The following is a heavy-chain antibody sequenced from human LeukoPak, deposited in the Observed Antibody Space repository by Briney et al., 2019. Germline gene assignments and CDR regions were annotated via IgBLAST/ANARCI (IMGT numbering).Heavy chain of an antibody. CDR3: AELGITMIGGV. Sequence: PGGSLRLSCAPSGITVSGSYMSWVRQAPGKGLEWVSVIHRDGKTYHADSVKGRFTISRDNSKNTLFLQMNSLRAEDTAVYYCAELGITMIGGVWGKGTTVTISS. D-gene: IGHD3-10*02. V-gene: IGHV3-53*01. CDR2: IHRDGKT. CDR1: GITVSGSY. J-gene: IGHJ6*04.